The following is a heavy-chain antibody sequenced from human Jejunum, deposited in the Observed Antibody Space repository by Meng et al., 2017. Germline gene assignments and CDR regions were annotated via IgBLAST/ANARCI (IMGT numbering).Heavy chain of an antibody. V-gene: IGHV7-4-1*02. CDR3: ARRSLGEMSGDPDY. CDR2: INTYNGSP. Sequence: QVQLVQSGSELKNPGASVTGSCKASGYSFMTYALNWVRQAPGQGLEWMGWINTYNGSPTYAQGFTGRFVFSLDTSVSTAYLQINNLQSDDTAVYYCARRSLGEMSGDPDYWGQGTLVTVSS. CDR1: GYSFMTYA. J-gene: IGHJ4*02. D-gene: IGHD3-16*01.